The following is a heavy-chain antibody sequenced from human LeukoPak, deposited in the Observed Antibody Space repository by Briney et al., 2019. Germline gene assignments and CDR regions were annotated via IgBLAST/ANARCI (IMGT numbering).Heavy chain of an antibody. CDR1: GGSISSYY. CDR2: IYYSGST. V-gene: IGHV4-59*08. J-gene: IGHJ5*02. Sequence: PSETLSLICTVSGGSISSYYWSWIRQPPGKGLEWIGYIYYSGSTNYNPSLKSRVTISVDTSKNQFSLKLSSVTAADTAVYYCAIKRGYYGSGSYSNWFDPWGQGTLVTVSS. CDR3: AIKRGYYGSGSYSNWFDP. D-gene: IGHD3-10*01.